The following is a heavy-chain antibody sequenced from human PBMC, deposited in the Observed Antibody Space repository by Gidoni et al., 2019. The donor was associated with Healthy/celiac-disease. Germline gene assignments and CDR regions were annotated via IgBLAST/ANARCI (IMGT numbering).Heavy chain of an antibody. CDR2: ISGSGGST. CDR3: AKDRLYYDFWSGYVMGAFDI. J-gene: IGHJ3*02. Sequence: EVQLLESGGGLVQPGGSLRLSCAASGFTFSSYAMTWVRQAPGKGLEWVSAISGSGGSTYYADSVKGRFTISRDNSKNTLYLQMNSLRAEDTAVYYCAKDRLYYDFWSGYVMGAFDIWGQGTMVTVSS. D-gene: IGHD3-3*01. CDR1: GFTFSSYA. V-gene: IGHV3-23*01.